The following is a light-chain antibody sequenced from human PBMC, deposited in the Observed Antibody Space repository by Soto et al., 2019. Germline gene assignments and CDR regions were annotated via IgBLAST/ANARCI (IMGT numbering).Light chain of an antibody. CDR3: QQANSFPWT. J-gene: IGKJ1*01. V-gene: IGKV1-12*01. Sequence: DIQMTPSPSSVSAFVGDRVTITCRASQGISRWLAWYQQKPGKAPKLLIYTATSLQSGVPSRFSGSGSGTDFTLTISSLQPEDFATYYCQQANSFPWTFGQGTKVEIK. CDR2: TAT. CDR1: QGISRW.